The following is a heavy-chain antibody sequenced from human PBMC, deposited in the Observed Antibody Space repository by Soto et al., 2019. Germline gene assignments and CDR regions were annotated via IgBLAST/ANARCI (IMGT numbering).Heavy chain of an antibody. D-gene: IGHD3-3*01. CDR3: ARSPQYDFWSGSWFDP. Sequence: SETLSLTCAVYGGSFSGYYWSWIRQPPGKGLEWIGEINHSGSTNYNPSLKSRVTISVDTSKNQFSLKLSSVTAADTAVYYCARSPQYDFWSGSWFDPWGQGTLVTVSS. CDR1: GGSFSGYY. J-gene: IGHJ5*02. CDR2: INHSGST. V-gene: IGHV4-34*01.